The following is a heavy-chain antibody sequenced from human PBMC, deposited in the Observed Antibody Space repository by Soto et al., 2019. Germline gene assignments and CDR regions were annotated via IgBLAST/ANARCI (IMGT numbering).Heavy chain of an antibody. J-gene: IGHJ3*02. CDR3: ARDSPRPRYAFDI. Sequence: PGGSLRLSCAASGFTFSSYNMNWVRQAPGKGLEWVSSISSRSTYIYYADSMKGRFTISRDNAKNSLYLQINSLRAEDTAVYYCARDSPRPRYAFDIWGQGTMVTVS. CDR1: GFTFSSYN. CDR2: ISSRSTYI. V-gene: IGHV3-21*01.